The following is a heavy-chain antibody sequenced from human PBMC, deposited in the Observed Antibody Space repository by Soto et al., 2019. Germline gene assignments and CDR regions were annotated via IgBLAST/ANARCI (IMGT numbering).Heavy chain of an antibody. D-gene: IGHD5-18*01. CDR3: ARGADTAMGLYFDY. V-gene: IGHV4-39*01. CDR2: IYYSGST. J-gene: IGHJ4*02. Sequence: QLQLQESGPGLVKPSETLSLTCTVSGGSISSSSYYWGWIRQPPGKGLEWIGSIYYSGSTYYNPSLKSRVTISVDTSKNQCSLKLSSVTDADTAVYYCARGADTAMGLYFDYWGQGTLVTVSS. CDR1: GGSISSSSYY.